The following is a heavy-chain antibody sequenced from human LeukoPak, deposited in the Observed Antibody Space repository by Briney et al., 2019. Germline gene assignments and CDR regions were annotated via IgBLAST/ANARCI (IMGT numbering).Heavy chain of an antibody. CDR2: IYYSGST. CDR1: GVSVSSDS. CDR3: ARDRFSYGDANWFDP. J-gene: IGHJ5*02. V-gene: IGHV4-59*02. Sequence: SETLSLTCTVSGVSVSSDSWSWIRQPPGQGLEWIGYIYYSGSTNYNPSLKSRVTISVDTSKNQFSLKLSSVTAADTAVYYCARDRFSYGDANWFDPGGEGTRVTVAS. D-gene: IGHD5-18*01.